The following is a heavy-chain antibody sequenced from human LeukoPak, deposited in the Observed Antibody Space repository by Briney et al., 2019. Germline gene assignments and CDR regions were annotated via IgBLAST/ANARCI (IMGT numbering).Heavy chain of an antibody. D-gene: IGHD3-3*01. CDR1: GDTFTSYY. CDR2: INPSGGST. J-gene: IGHJ6*03. Sequence: ASVKVSCKASGDTFTSYYMHWVRQAPGQGLEWMGIINPSGGSTSYAQKFRGRVTMTRDMSTSTVYMELSSLRSEDTAVYYCARDPYYDFWSGWTGSYYYYMDVWGKGTTVTVSS. CDR3: ARDPYYDFWSGWTGSYYYYMDV. V-gene: IGHV1-46*01.